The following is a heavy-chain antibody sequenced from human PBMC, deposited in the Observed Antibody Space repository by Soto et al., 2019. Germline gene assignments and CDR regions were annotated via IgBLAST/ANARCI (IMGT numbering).Heavy chain of an antibody. D-gene: IGHD1-26*01. CDR3: GSGTRATQYYDYCYGLDA. Sequence: SATLSLTCAVSGGSIRTYYWSWIRQPPGKGLELLGFISYSGSTIYNPSLKSRATVSVDTSKNKFSLKLRSVTAADTATYYCGSGTRATQYYDYCYGLDAGGQGTTVIVSS. CDR2: ISYSGST. V-gene: IGHV4-59*01. CDR1: GGSIRTYY. J-gene: IGHJ6*02.